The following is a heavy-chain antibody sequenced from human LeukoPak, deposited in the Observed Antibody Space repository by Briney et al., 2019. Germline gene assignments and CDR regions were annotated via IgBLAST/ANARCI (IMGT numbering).Heavy chain of an antibody. CDR3: ARADIVVVPADWFDP. V-gene: IGHV1-18*01. CDR1: GYTFTSYG. CDR2: ISAYNGNT. D-gene: IGHD2-2*01. J-gene: IGHJ5*02. Sequence: ASVKVSCKASGYTFTSYGISWVRQAPGQGLEWMGWISAYNGNTNYAQKLQSRVTMTTDTSTSTAYMELRSLRSDDTAVYYCARADIVVVPADWFDPWGQGTLVTVSS.